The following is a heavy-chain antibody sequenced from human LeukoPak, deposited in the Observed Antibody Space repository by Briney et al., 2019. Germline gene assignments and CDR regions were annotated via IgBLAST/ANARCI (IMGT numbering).Heavy chain of an antibody. Sequence: SETLSPTCTVSGGSISSGVYYWSWIRQHPGKGLEWIGYIYYSGSTYYNPSLKSRVTISVDTSKNQFSLKLSSVTAADTAVYYCARDTSSGGSWDYYYGMDVWGQGTTVTVSS. D-gene: IGHD2-15*01. J-gene: IGHJ6*02. CDR1: GGSISSGVYY. CDR3: ARDTSSGGSWDYYYGMDV. CDR2: IYYSGST. V-gene: IGHV4-31*03.